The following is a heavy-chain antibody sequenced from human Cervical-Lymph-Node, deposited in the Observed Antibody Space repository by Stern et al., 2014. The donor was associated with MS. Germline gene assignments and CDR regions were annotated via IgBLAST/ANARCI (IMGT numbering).Heavy chain of an antibody. CDR2: IIPVFGAA. CDR3: ARAYFDSSGYFVDY. J-gene: IGHJ4*02. D-gene: IGHD3-22*01. CDR1: GDTFSSHA. V-gene: IGHV1-69*06. Sequence: QLVQSGAEMRKPGSSVKVSCKASGDTFSSHAISWVRQAPGQGLEWMGGIIPVFGAANYAQSFQGRVTITADKATNTTHMELSSLRSEDTALYYCARAYFDSSGYFVDYWGQGTLVTVSS.